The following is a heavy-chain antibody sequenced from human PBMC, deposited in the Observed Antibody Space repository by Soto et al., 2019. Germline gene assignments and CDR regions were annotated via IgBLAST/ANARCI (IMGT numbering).Heavy chain of an antibody. D-gene: IGHD3-10*01. CDR3: ARSPTMVRGVIKNWFDP. V-gene: IGHV1-69*13. J-gene: IGHJ5*02. CDR2: IIPIFGTA. Sequence: VASVKVSCKASGGTFSSYAISWVRQAPGQGLEWMGGIIPIFGTANYAQKYQGRVTITADESTSTAYMELSSLRSEDTAVYYCARSPTMVRGVIKNWFDPWG. CDR1: GGTFSSYA.